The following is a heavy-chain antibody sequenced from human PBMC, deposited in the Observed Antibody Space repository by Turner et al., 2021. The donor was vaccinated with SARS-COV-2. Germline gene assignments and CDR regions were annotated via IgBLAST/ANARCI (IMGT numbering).Heavy chain of an antibody. CDR2: IKQDGSEK. J-gene: IGHJ4*02. CDR1: GFTFSSYW. V-gene: IGHV3-7*01. D-gene: IGHD1-26*01. Sequence: EVQLVESGGGLVQPGGSLRISWAASGFTFSSYWMSWVRQAPGKGLEWVANIKQDGSEKYYVDSVKGRFTISRDNAKNSLYLQMNSLRAEDTAVYYCARDMGATTGPFDYWGQGTLVTVSS. CDR3: ARDMGATTGPFDY.